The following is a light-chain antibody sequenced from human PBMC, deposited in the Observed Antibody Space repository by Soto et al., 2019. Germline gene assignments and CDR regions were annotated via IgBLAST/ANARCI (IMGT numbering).Light chain of an antibody. Sequence: EIVLTQSPATLSLSPGERATLSCRASQSVSSYLAWYQQRPGQSPRLLIYDASNRATGIPARFSGSGSGTDFTLTISSLEPEDFALYSCQQRSNWPGGFTFGPGTKVDIK. CDR2: DAS. CDR1: QSVSSY. J-gene: IGKJ3*01. CDR3: QQRSNWPGGFT. V-gene: IGKV3-11*01.